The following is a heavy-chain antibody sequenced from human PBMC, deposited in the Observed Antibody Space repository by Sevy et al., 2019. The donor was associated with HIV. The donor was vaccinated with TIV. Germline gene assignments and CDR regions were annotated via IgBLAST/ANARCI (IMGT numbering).Heavy chain of an antibody. CDR1: GFTLSSYD. J-gene: IGHJ6*02. D-gene: IGHD2-2*01. Sequence: GGSLRLSCAASGFTLSSYDMSWVRQAPGKGLEWVSAISSSGGSTYYADSVKGRFTISRDNSKNTLYLQMNSLRAEDTAVYYCAKRGYCSSTSCSVGYYYGMDVWGQGSTVTVSS. CDR3: AKRGYCSSTSCSVGYYYGMDV. CDR2: ISSSGGST. V-gene: IGHV3-23*01.